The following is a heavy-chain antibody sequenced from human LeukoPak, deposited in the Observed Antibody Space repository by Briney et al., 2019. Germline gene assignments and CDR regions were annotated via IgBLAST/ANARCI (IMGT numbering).Heavy chain of an antibody. CDR3: AKSCNSGNCYYNY. J-gene: IGHJ4*02. V-gene: IGHV3-23*01. CDR1: GFTFSNCA. D-gene: IGHD2/OR15-2a*01. Sequence: GGSLRLSCAASGFTFSNCAMSWVRQAPEKGLEWVSGISGSGSSTYYADSVRGRFTISRDNSENTLSLQMNSLRADDTAIYYCAKSCNSGNCYYNYWGQGTLVTVSS. CDR2: ISGSGSST.